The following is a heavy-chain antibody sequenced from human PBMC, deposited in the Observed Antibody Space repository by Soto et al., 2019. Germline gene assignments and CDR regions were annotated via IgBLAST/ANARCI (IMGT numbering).Heavy chain of an antibody. V-gene: IGHV4-38-2*02. J-gene: IGHJ4*02. CDR3: ERGGYSGYDRYYFDY. D-gene: IGHD5-12*01. CDR2: IYHSGSS. Sequence: SETLSLTCTVSGYPISRDYFWGWVRQPPGERLEWIASIYHSGSSYFNPSVKSRVTISVDTSKNQFSLKLTSLTAADTAVYYCERGGYSGYDRYYFDYWGQGIQVTVSS. CDR1: GYPISRDYF.